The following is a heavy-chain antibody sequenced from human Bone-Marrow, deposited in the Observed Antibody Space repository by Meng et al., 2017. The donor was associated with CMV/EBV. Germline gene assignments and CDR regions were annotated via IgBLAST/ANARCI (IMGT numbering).Heavy chain of an antibody. CDR1: GGSISSYY. Sequence: SETLSLTCTVSGGSISSYYWSWIRQPPGKGLEWIGYMYYSGSTNYNPSLKSRVTMSVDTSKNQFSLKLSSVTAADTAVYYCARRYYYYGMDVWGQGTTVTVSS. V-gene: IGHV4-59*12. CDR2: MYYSGST. CDR3: ARRYYYYGMDV. J-gene: IGHJ6*02.